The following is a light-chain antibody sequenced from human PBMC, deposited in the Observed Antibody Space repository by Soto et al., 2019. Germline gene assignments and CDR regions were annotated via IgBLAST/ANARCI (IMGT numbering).Light chain of an antibody. CDR3: QSYDSSLLHVV. Sequence: QAVVTQPPSVSGAPGQRVTISCTGSSSNVGAGFDVHWYQHLRGTAPKLLIYGNNNRPSGVPDRFSGFKSGTSASLAITGLQAEDEADYYCQSYDSSLLHVVFGGGTKVTVL. V-gene: IGLV1-40*01. J-gene: IGLJ2*01. CDR2: GNN. CDR1: SSNVGAGFD.